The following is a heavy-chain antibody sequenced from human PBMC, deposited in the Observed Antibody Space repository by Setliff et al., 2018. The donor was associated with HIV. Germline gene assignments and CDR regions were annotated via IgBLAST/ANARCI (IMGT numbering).Heavy chain of an antibody. V-gene: IGHV3-23*01. CDR1: EFTFSSHD. Sequence: PGGSLRLSCAASEFTFSSHDMSWVRQTPGKGLERVSFISGGGPNTYYADSVKGRFTISRDNSKNTLFLQMNNLRVEDSAVYFCARRHCSSTNCYRGFDSWGQGTLVTVSS. CDR2: ISGGGPNT. CDR3: ARRHCSSTNCYRGFDS. J-gene: IGHJ4*02. D-gene: IGHD2-2*01.